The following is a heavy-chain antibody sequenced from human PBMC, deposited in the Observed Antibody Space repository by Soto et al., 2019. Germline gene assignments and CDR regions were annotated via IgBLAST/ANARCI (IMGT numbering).Heavy chain of an antibody. V-gene: IGHV3-30*18. Sequence: SCKASGFTFSSYGMHWVRQAPGKGLEWVAVISYDGSNKYHADSVKGRFTISRDNSKNTLYLQMNSLRAEDTAVYYCAKSPNTRIYYYYGMDVWGQGTTVTVSS. CDR1: GFTFSSYG. CDR2: ISYDGSNK. CDR3: AKSPNTRIYYYYGMDV. J-gene: IGHJ6*02. D-gene: IGHD1-1*01.